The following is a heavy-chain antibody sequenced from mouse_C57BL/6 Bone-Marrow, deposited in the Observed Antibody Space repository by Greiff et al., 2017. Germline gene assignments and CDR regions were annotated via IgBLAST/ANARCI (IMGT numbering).Heavy chain of an antibody. V-gene: IGHV1-55*01. D-gene: IGHD2-4*01. CDR1: GYTFTSYW. CDR2: IYPGSGST. Sequence: VQLQQPGAELVKPGASVKMSCKASGYTFTSYWITWVKQRPGQGLEWIGDIYPGSGSTNYNEKFKSKATLTVDTSSSTAYMQLSSLTSEDSAVYYCARSTACLIYHDYDAFAYWGPSTLTPVSA. J-gene: IGHJ3*01. CDR3: ARSTACLIYHDYDAFAY.